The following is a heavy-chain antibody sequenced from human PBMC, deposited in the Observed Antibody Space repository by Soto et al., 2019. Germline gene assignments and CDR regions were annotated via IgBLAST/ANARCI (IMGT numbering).Heavy chain of an antibody. D-gene: IGHD2-8*01. CDR1: GGSFSGYY. J-gene: IGHJ4*02. CDR3: ARRPYIVLMVRGYYCDY. V-gene: IGHV4-34*01. CDR2: INHSGST. Sequence: SETLSLTCAVDGGSFSGYYWGWIRQPPGKGPEWIGEINHSGSTNYNPSLKSRVTISVDTSKNQFSLKLSSVTAADTAVYYCARRPYIVLMVRGYYCDYWGQGTLVTVSS.